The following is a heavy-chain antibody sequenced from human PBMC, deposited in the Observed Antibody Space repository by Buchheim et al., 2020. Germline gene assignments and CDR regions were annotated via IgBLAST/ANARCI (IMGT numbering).Heavy chain of an antibody. CDR2: IWYDGSNK. D-gene: IGHD2-15*01. CDR1: GFTFSSYG. Sequence: QVQLVESGGGVVQPGRSLRLSCAASGFTFSSYGMHWVRQAPGKGLEWVAVIWYDGSNKYYADSVKGRFTISRDNSKNTLYLQMNSLRAEDTAVYYCARGGEIVVVVAATDWELDYWGQGTL. CDR3: ARGGEIVVVVAATDWELDY. J-gene: IGHJ4*02. V-gene: IGHV3-33*01.